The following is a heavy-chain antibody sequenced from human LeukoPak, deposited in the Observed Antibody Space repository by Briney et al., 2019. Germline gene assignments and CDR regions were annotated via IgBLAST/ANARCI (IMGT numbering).Heavy chain of an antibody. J-gene: IGHJ5*02. V-gene: IGHV4-34*01. CDR1: GDSFNEYY. D-gene: IGHD1-26*01. Sequence: SKTLSLTCAVYGDSFNEYYWSWVRQPPGKALEWIGEINHSGSTNYNPSLKSRVTISVDKSLRQFFLRLSPVTAADTAVYYCARERASNNYYTYFDPWGQGTQVTVSS. CDR3: ARERASNNYYTYFDP. CDR2: INHSGST.